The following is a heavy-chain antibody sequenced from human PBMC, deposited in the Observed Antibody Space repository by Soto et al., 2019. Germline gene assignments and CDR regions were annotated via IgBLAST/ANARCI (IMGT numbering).Heavy chain of an antibody. D-gene: IGHD6-19*01. Sequence: ASVKVSCKASGYTLTDYYIHWVRQAPGQGLEWMGWVNPNSGRTNYAQKFQGRVTMTRDTSISTAHMELSSLRSDDTAVYYCAREGDSSGWFSHWGQGSLVTVYS. CDR3: AREGDSSGWFSH. J-gene: IGHJ4*02. CDR1: GYTLTDYY. CDR2: VNPNSGRT. V-gene: IGHV1-2*02.